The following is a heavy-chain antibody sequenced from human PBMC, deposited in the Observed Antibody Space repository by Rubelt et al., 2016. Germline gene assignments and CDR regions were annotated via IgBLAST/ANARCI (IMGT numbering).Heavy chain of an antibody. CDR1: GGTFSSYA. CDR2: IIPIFGTA. J-gene: IGHJ4*02. V-gene: IGHV1-69*01. Sequence: GKVSCKASGGTFSSYAISWVRQAPGQGLEWMGGIIPIFGTANYAQKFQGRVTITADESTSTAYMELSSLRSEDTAVYYCARGPSKWIQLWSYFDYWGQGTLVTVSS. CDR3: ARGPSKWIQLWSYFDY. D-gene: IGHD5-18*01.